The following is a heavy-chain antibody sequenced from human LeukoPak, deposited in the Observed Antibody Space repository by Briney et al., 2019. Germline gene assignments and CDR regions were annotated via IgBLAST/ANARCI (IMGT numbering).Heavy chain of an antibody. V-gene: IGHV4-34*01. Sequence: SETLSLTCAVYGGSFSGYYWSWIRQPPGKGLEWIGEINHSGSTNYNPSLKSRVTISVDTSKNQFSLKLSSVTAADTAVYYCASREYAFWSGYYSGVDYWGQGTLVTVSS. CDR2: INHSGST. CDR3: ASREYAFWSGYYSGVDY. D-gene: IGHD3-3*01. J-gene: IGHJ4*02. CDR1: GGSFSGYY.